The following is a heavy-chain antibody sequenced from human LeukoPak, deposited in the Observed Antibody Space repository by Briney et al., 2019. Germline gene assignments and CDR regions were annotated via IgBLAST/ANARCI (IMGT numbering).Heavy chain of an antibody. CDR3: ARDGGPVVPAAIDY. J-gene: IGHJ4*02. CDR1: GYSISSGYY. V-gene: IGHV4-38-2*02. D-gene: IGHD2-2*01. Sequence: SETLSLTCTVSGYSISSGYYWGWIRQPPGKGLEWIGSIYHSGSTYYNPSLKSRVTISVDTSKNQFSLKLSPVTAADTAVYYCARDGGPVVPAAIDYWGQGTLVTVSS. CDR2: IYHSGST.